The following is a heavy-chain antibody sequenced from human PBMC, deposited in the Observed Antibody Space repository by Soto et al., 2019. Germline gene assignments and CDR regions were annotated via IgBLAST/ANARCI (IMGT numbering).Heavy chain of an antibody. CDR1: GGAFTNYS. CDR2: IIPLHNTS. Sequence: QVQLLQSGAEVKKPGSSVKVSCKVSGGAFTNYSLNWVRHAPGQGLEWLGGIIPLHNTSNYSLKLLGRVSVTADISSNTVYMHLSGLTSDDTATYYCAIWSNWNPLYYRGMDVWGQWTTVTVSS. V-gene: IGHV1-69*06. J-gene: IGHJ6*01. CDR3: AIWSNWNPLYYRGMDV. D-gene: IGHD1-20*01.